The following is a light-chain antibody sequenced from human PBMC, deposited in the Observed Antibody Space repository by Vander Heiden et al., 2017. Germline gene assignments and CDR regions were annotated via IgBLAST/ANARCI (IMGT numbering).Light chain of an antibody. J-gene: IGLJ3*02. CDR1: SGSVSTTYY. CDR2: NTN. V-gene: IGLV8-61*01. CDR3: ALYMGSGIWV. Sequence: QTVVTKVPSSSVSPGGRVGLSCRLSSGSVSTTYYPSWYQQTPGQAPRTLISNTNTRSTGVPDRFSGSILGNKAALTITGAQADDESDYYCALYMGSGIWVFGGGTKLTVL.